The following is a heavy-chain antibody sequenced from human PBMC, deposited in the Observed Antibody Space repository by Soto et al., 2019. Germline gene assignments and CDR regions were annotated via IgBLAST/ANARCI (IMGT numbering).Heavy chain of an antibody. V-gene: IGHV3-30*18. J-gene: IGHJ4*02. D-gene: IGHD2-21*01. CDR2: ISYDGSNK. Sequence: QVQLVESGGGVVQPGRSLRLSCAVSGFTFSTYGMHWVRQAPGKGLEWVAVISYDGSNKYYADSVKGRFTISRDNSKNTLYLQMNSLSAEDTAMYYCAKRISGQGIDYWGQGTLVTVSS. CDR3: AKRISGQGIDY. CDR1: GFTFSTYG.